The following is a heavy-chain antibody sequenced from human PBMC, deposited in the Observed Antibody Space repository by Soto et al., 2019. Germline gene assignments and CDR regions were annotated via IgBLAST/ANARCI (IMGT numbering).Heavy chain of an antibody. D-gene: IGHD3-10*01. CDR2: INPSSGTT. V-gene: IGHV1-46*02. J-gene: IGHJ4*02. Sequence: ASVKVSCKASGYTFNNYHMHWVRQAPGKGLEWMGIINPSSGTTTYAQKFQGRVNMTRDTSTTTVYMELSSLRSEDTAVYYCARYGSGSYLPHWGQGTLVTVSS. CDR1: GYTFNNYH. CDR3: ARYGSGSYLPH.